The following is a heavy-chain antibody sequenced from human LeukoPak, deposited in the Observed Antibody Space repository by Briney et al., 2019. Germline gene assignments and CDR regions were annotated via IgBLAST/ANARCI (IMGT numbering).Heavy chain of an antibody. CDR1: GFTFSSYG. J-gene: IGHJ2*01. D-gene: IGHD3-9*01. CDR2: IWYDGSNK. Sequence: RSGGSLRLSCAASGFTFSSYGMHWVRQAPGKGLEWVAVIWYDGSNKYYADSVKGRFTISRDNAKNSLYLQMNSLRAEDTAIYYCARADISYWYFGLWGRGTLVTVSS. CDR3: ARADISYWYFGL. V-gene: IGHV3-33*01.